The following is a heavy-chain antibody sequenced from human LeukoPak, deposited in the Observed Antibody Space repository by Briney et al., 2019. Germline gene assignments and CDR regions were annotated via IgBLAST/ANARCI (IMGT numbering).Heavy chain of an antibody. Sequence: SETLSLTCTVSGGSISSYYWSWIRQPPGKGLEWIGYIYYSGSTNYNPSLKSRVTISVDTSKNQFSLKLSSVTAADTAVYYCARAYYYYYDSSDYYDYWGQGTLVTVSS. D-gene: IGHD3-22*01. CDR1: GGSISSYY. CDR2: IYYSGST. J-gene: IGHJ4*02. CDR3: ARAYYYYYDSSDYYDY. V-gene: IGHV4-59*01.